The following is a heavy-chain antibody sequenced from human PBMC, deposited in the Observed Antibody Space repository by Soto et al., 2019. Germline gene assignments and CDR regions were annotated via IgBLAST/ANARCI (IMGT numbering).Heavy chain of an antibody. Sequence: ASVKVSCNASGYTFTDYFIHWVRQAPGQGFEWMGWINPNSRGTNYAQKFQGRVSMTRDTSNSTAYMELRGLTSDDTAVYYCARVTLKAGNWFDPWGQGTRGTVS. CDR2: INPNSRGT. CDR3: ARVTLKAGNWFDP. J-gene: IGHJ5*02. V-gene: IGHV1-2*02. CDR1: GYTFTDYF.